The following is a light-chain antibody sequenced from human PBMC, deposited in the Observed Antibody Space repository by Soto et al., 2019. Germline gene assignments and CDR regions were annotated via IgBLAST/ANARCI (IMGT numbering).Light chain of an antibody. CDR1: SSDVGGYNY. J-gene: IGLJ2*01. CDR2: EVN. V-gene: IGLV2-14*01. CDR3: SSHTSSSTLV. Sequence: QSALTQPASVSGSPGQSITISCTGTSSDVGGYNYVSWYQQHPGKAPKLMIYEVNNRPSGVSNRFSGSKSGNTASLTISGLQAEDEADYYCSSHTSSSTLVFGGGTKLTVL.